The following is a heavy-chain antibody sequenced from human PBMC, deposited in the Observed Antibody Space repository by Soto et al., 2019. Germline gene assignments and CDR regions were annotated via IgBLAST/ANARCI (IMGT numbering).Heavy chain of an antibody. V-gene: IGHV1-69*13. CDR1: GGTFSSYA. J-gene: IGHJ6*02. CDR2: IIPIFGTA. CDR3: ARDGPVVVAAMMSRGLNYYGMDV. D-gene: IGHD2-15*01. Sequence: SVKVSCKASGGTFSSYAISWVRQAPGQGLEWMGGIIPIFGTANYAQKFQGRVTITADESTSTAYMELSSLRSEDTAVYYCARDGPVVVAAMMSRGLNYYGMDVWGQGTTVTVSS.